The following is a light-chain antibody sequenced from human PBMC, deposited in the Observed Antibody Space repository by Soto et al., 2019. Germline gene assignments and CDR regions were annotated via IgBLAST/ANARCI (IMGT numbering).Light chain of an antibody. CDR2: GNN. CDR1: TSNIGSYY. J-gene: IGLJ2*01. CDR3: AVWDDSLSGVV. Sequence: QAVVTQPPSASGTPGQKVTISCSGSTSNIGSYYVFWYLQLPGMAPKLLIFGNNQRPSGVPDRFSASKSGTSASLAISGLRSEDEADYVCAVWDDSLSGVVFGGGTKLTVL. V-gene: IGLV1-47*01.